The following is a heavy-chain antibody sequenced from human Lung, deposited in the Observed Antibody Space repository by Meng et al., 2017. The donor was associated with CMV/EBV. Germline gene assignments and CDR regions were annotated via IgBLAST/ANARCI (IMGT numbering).Heavy chain of an antibody. CDR1: GGAVSDGNYH. Sequence: SETLSLTXIVSGGAVSDGNYHWNWVRQPPGKGLEWIGQTWSGRGTYYSPSLESRLTISVDTSKNQFSLHLTSVTAADTAIYYCATLIAGYGGRGSWGQGTLVTVSS. CDR2: TWSGRGT. J-gene: IGHJ4*02. CDR3: ATLIAGYGGRGS. D-gene: IGHD5-12*01. V-gene: IGHV4-61*01.